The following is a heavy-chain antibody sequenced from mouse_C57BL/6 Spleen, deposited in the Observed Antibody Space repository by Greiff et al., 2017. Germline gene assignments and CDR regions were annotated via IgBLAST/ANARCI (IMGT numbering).Heavy chain of an antibody. V-gene: IGHV1-76*01. D-gene: IGHD1-1*01. J-gene: IGHJ4*01. Sequence: QVQLKESGAELVRPGASVKLSCKASGYTFTDYYINWVKQRPGQGLEWIARIYPGSGNTYYNEKFKGKATLTAEKSSSTAYMQLSSLTSEDSAVYFCARQIPYYYGSSYDYAMDYWGQGTSVTVSS. CDR2: IYPGSGNT. CDR1: GYTFTDYY. CDR3: ARQIPYYYGSSYDYAMDY.